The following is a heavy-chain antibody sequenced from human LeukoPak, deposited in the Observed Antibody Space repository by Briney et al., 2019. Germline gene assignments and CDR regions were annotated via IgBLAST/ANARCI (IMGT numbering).Heavy chain of an antibody. CDR1: GGTFSSYA. V-gene: IGHV1-69*13. J-gene: IGHJ5*02. CDR2: IIPIFGTA. Sequence: SVKVSCKASGGTFSSYAISWVRQAPGQGLEWMGGIIPIFGTANYAQKFQGRVTITADESTSTAYMEPSSLRSEDTAVYYCARVQGGDYEDWFDPWGQGTLVTVSS. D-gene: IGHD4-17*01. CDR3: ARVQGGDYEDWFDP.